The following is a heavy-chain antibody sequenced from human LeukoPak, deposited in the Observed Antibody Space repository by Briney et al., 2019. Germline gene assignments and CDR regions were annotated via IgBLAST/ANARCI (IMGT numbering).Heavy chain of an antibody. D-gene: IGHD6-19*01. V-gene: IGHV1-2*02. Sequence: ASVKVSCKASGYTFTAYYIHWVRKAPEQVLEWMGWIYGNSGGTKYAQKFQGRVTMTRDTSISTAYMELSRLRSDDTAIYYCARALGLNDWQWLGYYWGQGTLVTVSS. CDR2: IYGNSGGT. CDR3: ARALGLNDWQWLGYY. J-gene: IGHJ4*02. CDR1: GYTFTAYY.